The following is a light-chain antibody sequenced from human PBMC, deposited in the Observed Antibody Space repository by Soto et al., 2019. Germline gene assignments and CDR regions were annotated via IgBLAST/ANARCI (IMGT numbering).Light chain of an antibody. CDR2: DVN. J-gene: IGLJ2*01. V-gene: IGLV2-8*01. CDR1: SSDVGGYNY. Sequence: QSALTQPPSASGSPGQSVTISCTGASSDVGGYNYVSWYQQHPGQAPKLMIYDVNKRPSGVPDRFSGSKFGNTASLTVSGLQGEDEADYYCSSYGGSNNLVFGGGTKLTVL. CDR3: SSYGGSNNLV.